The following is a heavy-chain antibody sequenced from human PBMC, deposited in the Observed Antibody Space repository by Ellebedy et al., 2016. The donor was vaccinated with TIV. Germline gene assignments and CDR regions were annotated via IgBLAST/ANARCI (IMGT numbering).Heavy chain of an antibody. CDR2: IYYSGST. CDR1: GGSISSSSYY. D-gene: IGHD1-26*01. J-gene: IGHJ3*02. V-gene: IGHV4-39*07. CDR3: ARDKGGPFDALDM. Sequence: SETLSLTXTVSGGSISSSSYYSGWIRQPPGKGLEWIGSIYYSGSTYYNPSLKSRITISIDTSKKQVSLRLNSVTAADTAVYYCARDKGGPFDALDMWGRGTMVTVSS.